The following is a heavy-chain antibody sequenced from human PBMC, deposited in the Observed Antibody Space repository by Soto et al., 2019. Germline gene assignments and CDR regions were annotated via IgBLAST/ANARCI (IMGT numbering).Heavy chain of an antibody. J-gene: IGHJ6*02. CDR3: ARVGGTSADYYGMDV. CDR1: GFTFSSYW. D-gene: IGHD1-26*01. Sequence: WGSLRLSCAASGFTFSSYWMDWVRQAPGKGLVWFSRINSDGSITSYADSVKGRFTISRDNAKNTLYLQMNSLRAEDTAVYYCARVGGTSADYYGMDVWGQGTTVTVSS. V-gene: IGHV3-74*01. CDR2: INSDGSIT.